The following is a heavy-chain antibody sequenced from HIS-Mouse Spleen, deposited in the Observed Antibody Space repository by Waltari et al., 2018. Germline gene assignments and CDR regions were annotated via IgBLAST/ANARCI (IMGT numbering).Heavy chain of an antibody. J-gene: IGHJ4*02. CDR1: GGSISSSSYY. V-gene: IGHV4-39*01. CDR3: ARRRGWFDY. Sequence: QLQLQESGPGLVNPSETLSLTCTVAGGSISSSSYYWGWIRQPPGKGLEWIGSIYYSGSTYYNPSLKSRVTISVDTSKNQFSLKLSSVTAADTAVYYCARRRGWFDYWGQGTLVTVSS. CDR2: IYYSGST. D-gene: IGHD6-19*01.